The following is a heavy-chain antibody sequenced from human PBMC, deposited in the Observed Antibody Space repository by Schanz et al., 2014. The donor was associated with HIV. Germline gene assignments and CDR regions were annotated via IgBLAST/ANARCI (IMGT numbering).Heavy chain of an antibody. CDR2: INAYNGNT. J-gene: IGHJ2*01. D-gene: IGHD6-19*01. V-gene: IGHV1-18*01. Sequence: QVQLLQSGPEVKTPGASVKVSCKASGYTFSTYGISWVRQAPGQGLEWMGWINAYNGNTHYAQKFQGRVTMTTDTSTSTAYMELRNLRSDDTAVYYCARTSGWSNRAWWYFDLWGRGTLVTVSS. CDR3: ARTSGWSNRAWWYFDL. CDR1: GYTFSTYG.